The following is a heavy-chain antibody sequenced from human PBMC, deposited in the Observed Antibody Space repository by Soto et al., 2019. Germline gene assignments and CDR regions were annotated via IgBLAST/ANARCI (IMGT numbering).Heavy chain of an antibody. CDR2: ISGSGDST. Sequence: EVQLLESGGGLVQPGGSLRLSCAASGFTFSTYAMNWVHQAPGNGLEWVSGISGSGDSTYYADSVKGRFTASRDNSKNTLYLQMNSLRAEDTAVFYCAKERSSGWSFDYWGQGTLVTVSS. CDR1: GFTFSTYA. D-gene: IGHD6-19*01. V-gene: IGHV3-23*01. CDR3: AKERSSGWSFDY. J-gene: IGHJ4*02.